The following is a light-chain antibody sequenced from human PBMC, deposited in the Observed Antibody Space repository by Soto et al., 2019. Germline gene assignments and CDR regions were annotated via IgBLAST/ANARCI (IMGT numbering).Light chain of an antibody. CDR2: GAS. V-gene: IGKV3-20*01. Sequence: EIVLTQSPGTLSLSPGERATLSCRASQSVSSSYLAWYQQKPGQAPRLLIYGASSRATGIPDRFSGSGSVTDFTRTIRRLEPEDFAVYYCQQYGSSPWTFGQGTKVEIK. J-gene: IGKJ1*01. CDR3: QQYGSSPWT. CDR1: QSVSSSY.